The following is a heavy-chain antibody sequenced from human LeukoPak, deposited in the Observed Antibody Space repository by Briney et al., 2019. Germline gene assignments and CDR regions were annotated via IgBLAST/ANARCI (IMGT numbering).Heavy chain of an antibody. Sequence: SETLSLTCTVSGGSVSSGTYYWGWIRQPPGKGLEWIGSIYYSGSTYYNPSLKSRVTISVDTSKNQFSLKLSSVTAADTAVYYCAGGQQLAYFDYWGQGTLVTVSS. CDR2: IYYSGST. D-gene: IGHD6-13*01. CDR3: AGGQQLAYFDY. J-gene: IGHJ4*02. V-gene: IGHV4-39*01. CDR1: GGSVSSGTYY.